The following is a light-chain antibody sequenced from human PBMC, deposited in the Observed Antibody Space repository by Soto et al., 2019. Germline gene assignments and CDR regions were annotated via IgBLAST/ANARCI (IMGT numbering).Light chain of an antibody. CDR2: DTS. J-gene: IGKJ3*01. CDR3: QQYGTSPPEIT. Sequence: EIVLTQSPGTLSLSPGERATLSCRASQSVTNNFLAWYQQKPGQAPRLLIYDTSARATGISDRFSGSGSGTNFTLTISRLEPEDFAFYYCQQYGTSPPEITFGPGTKVDIK. V-gene: IGKV3-20*01. CDR1: QSVTNNF.